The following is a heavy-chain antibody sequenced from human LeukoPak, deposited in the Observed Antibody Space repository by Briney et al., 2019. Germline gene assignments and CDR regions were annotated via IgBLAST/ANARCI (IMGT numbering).Heavy chain of an antibody. CDR2: IKKDGSDK. CDR3: ARAVVPAAMPFENWFDP. J-gene: IGHJ5*02. CDR1: GFTFSSYW. D-gene: IGHD2-2*01. Sequence: GGSLRLSCAASGFTFSSYWMSWVRQAPGKGLEWVANIKKDGSDKYYVDSVKGRFTISRDNAKTSLYLQMNSLRAEDTAVYYCARAVVPAAMPFENWFDPWGQGTLVTVSS. V-gene: IGHV3-7*04.